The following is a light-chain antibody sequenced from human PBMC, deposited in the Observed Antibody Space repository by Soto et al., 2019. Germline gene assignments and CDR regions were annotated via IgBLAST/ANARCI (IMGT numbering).Light chain of an antibody. CDR2: DFT. V-gene: IGLV2-14*03. CDR3: VSYTNPGTYV. Sequence: SALTQPASVSGSPGQSVTISCAGASRDVTDSDSVSWYQHRPGEAPELKILDFTYRPSGVSDRFSGSLSADTASLTISGLQVEDEGDYYCVSYTNPGTYVFGPGTKDTVL. J-gene: IGLJ1*01. CDR1: SRDVTDSDS.